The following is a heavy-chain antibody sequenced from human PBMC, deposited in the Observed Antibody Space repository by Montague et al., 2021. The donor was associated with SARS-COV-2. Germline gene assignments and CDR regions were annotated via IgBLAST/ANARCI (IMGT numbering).Heavy chain of an antibody. Sequence: TLSLTCTVSGGSISNSDYSWNWIRQPPGKGLEWIGYIFHSGSTYYSPSLKSRVTISVDRSKNQFSLNLSSVTAADTAIYYCARGQRLGNWSDPWGQGALVTVSS. CDR2: IFHSGST. D-gene: IGHD6-25*01. CDR1: GGSISNSDYS. V-gene: IGHV4-30-2*01. CDR3: ARGQRLGNWSDP. J-gene: IGHJ5*02.